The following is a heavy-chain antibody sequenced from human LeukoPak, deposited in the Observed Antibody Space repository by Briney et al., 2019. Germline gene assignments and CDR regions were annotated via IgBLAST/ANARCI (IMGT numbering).Heavy chain of an antibody. D-gene: IGHD5-12*01. V-gene: IGHV3-30-3*01. CDR3: ARRQDSGYDWDREVLWPIDY. CDR2: ISYDGSNK. Sequence: PGRSLRLSCAASGFTFSSYAMHWVRQAPGKGLEWVAVISYDGSNKYYADSVKGRFTISRDNSKNTLYLQMNSLRAEDTAVYYCARRQDSGYDWDREVLWPIDYWGQGTLVTVSS. J-gene: IGHJ4*02. CDR1: GFTFSSYA.